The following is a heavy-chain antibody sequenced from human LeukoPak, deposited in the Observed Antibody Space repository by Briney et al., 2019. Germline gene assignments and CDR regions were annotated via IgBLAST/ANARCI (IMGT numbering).Heavy chain of an antibody. J-gene: IGHJ4*02. CDR2: IYYSGST. CDR1: GGSISSNY. D-gene: IGHD3-10*01. Sequence: ASETLSLTCTVSGGSISSNYWSWIRQPPGKGLEWIGYIYYSGSTNYNPSLKSRVTISVDTSKNQFSLKLSSVTAADTAVYYCARDLLWGYDYWGQGTLVTVSS. V-gene: IGHV4-59*01. CDR3: ARDLLWGYDY.